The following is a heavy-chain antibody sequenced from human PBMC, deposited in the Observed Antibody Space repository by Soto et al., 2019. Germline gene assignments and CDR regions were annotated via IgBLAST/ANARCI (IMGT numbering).Heavy chain of an antibody. D-gene: IGHD3-10*01. J-gene: IGHJ3*02. CDR2: IKSKTDGGTT. CDR1: GFTFSNAW. CDR3: TTRGEGSTLRQLDI. Sequence: EVQLVESGGGLVKPGGSLRLSCAASGFTFSNAWMSWVRQAPGKGLEWVGRIKSKTDGGTTDYAAPVKGRFTISRDDSKNTLYLQMNSLKTEDTAVYYCTTRGEGSTLRQLDIWGQGTMVTVSS. V-gene: IGHV3-15*01.